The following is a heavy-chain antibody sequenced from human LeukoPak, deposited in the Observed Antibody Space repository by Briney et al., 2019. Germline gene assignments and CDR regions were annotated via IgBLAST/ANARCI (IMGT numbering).Heavy chain of an antibody. CDR1: GFTFSNYA. D-gene: IGHD3-10*01. CDR2: ISHDRSNN. J-gene: IGHJ4*02. V-gene: IGHV3-30-3*01. Sequence: PGGSLRLSCAASGFTFSNYAMHWARQAPGKGLEWVAFISHDRSNNCHADSVKGRFTISRDNSKNTLYLQMNSLTDEDTAVYYCARDLSGSYMSDYWGQGTLVIVSS. CDR3: ARDLSGSYMSDY.